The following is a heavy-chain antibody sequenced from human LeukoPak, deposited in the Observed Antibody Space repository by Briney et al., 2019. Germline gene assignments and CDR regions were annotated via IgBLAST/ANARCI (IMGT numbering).Heavy chain of an antibody. CDR3: AREPYYYDSSGYYFRDY. V-gene: IGHV3-53*01. Sequence: GGSLRLSCAASGFTVSSNYMSWVRQAPGKGLEWVSVIYSGGSTYYADSVKGRFTISRDNSKNTLYLQMNSLRAEDTAVYYCAREPYYYDSSGYYFRDYWGQGTLVTVSS. CDR2: IYSGGST. J-gene: IGHJ4*02. CDR1: GFTVSSNY. D-gene: IGHD3-22*01.